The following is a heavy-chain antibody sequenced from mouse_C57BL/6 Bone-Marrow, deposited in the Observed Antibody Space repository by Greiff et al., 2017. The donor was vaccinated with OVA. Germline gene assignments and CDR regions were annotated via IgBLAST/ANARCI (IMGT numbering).Heavy chain of an antibody. CDR3: AKGGNYGDWYFEG. CDR1: GYTFTDYY. V-gene: IGHV1-76*01. D-gene: IGHD2-1*01. Sequence: LVESGAELVRPGASVKLSCKASGYTFTDYYINWVKQRPGPGLAWIARISPGSGNTYYNEKFKGKATLTAEKSSSTAYMQLSSLTSEDSAVDFCAKGGNYGDWYFEGWGTGTTVTVAS. CDR2: ISPGSGNT. J-gene: IGHJ1*03.